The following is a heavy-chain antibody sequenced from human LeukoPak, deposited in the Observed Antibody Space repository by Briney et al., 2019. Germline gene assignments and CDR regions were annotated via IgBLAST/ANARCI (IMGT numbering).Heavy chain of an antibody. V-gene: IGHV1-2*02. Sequence: GESLKISCKGSGYSFTSYYMHWVRQAPGQGLEWMGWINPNSGGTNYAQKFQGRVTMTRDTSISTAYMELSRLRSDDTAVYYCARVRSPYCSSTSCYLYGMDVWGQGTTVTVSS. CDR2: INPNSGGT. D-gene: IGHD2-2*01. J-gene: IGHJ6*02. CDR1: GYSFTSYY. CDR3: ARVRSPYCSSTSCYLYGMDV.